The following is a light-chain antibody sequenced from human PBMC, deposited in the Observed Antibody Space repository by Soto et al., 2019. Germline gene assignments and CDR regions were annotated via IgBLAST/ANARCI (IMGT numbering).Light chain of an antibody. CDR3: QSYDSSLSCVV. Sequence: QSVLTQPPSVSGSPGQRVTISCTGSSSNIGAGYDVHWYQQLPGTAPKLLIYSNSNRPSGVPERFSCSKSGTAASLAITGLHAEDAADYYCQSYDSSLSCVVFGGGTKLTVL. V-gene: IGLV1-40*01. CDR2: SNS. CDR1: SSNIGAGYD. J-gene: IGLJ2*01.